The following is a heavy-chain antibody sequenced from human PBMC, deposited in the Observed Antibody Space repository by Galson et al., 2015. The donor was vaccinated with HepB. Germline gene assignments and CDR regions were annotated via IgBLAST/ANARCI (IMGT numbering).Heavy chain of an antibody. CDR3: ARAITMVRGAHYYYYGMDV. CDR1: GYTFTGYY. J-gene: IGHJ6*02. V-gene: IGHV1-2*04. D-gene: IGHD3-10*01. Sequence: SVKVSCKASGYTFTGYYMHWVRQAHGQGLEWMGWINPNSGGTNYAQKFQGWVTMTRDTSISTAYMVLSRLRSDDTAVYYCARAITMVRGAHYYYYGMDVWGQGTTVTVSS. CDR2: INPNSGGT.